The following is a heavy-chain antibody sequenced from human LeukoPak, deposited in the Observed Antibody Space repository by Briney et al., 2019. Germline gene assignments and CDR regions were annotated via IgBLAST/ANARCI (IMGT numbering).Heavy chain of an antibody. V-gene: IGHV4-31*03. CDR2: ISYSGSA. CDR3: ARDRGLTTTGGCGMDV. CDR1: GGSISSGGYY. Sequence: SQTLSLTCTVSGGSISSGGYYWSWIRQHPGKGLEWIGYISYSGSASYNPSLRTRLTISIDTSKNQLTLTLSSVTAADTAVYYCARDRGLTTTGGCGMDVWGQGTTVTVSS. D-gene: IGHD4-17*01. J-gene: IGHJ6*02.